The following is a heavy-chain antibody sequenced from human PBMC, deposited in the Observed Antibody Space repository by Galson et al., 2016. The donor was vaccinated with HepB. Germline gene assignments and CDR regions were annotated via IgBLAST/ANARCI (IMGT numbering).Heavy chain of an antibody. Sequence: ETLSLTCTVSGVSISRNKYYWGWIRQPPGRGLEWIGSIYYSGTTYYNPSLKSRVTLSIDTSKNQSSLKLSSVTAADTAVYYCARRGQWLPDYWGQGTLVTVSS. CDR3: ARRGQWLPDY. D-gene: IGHD6-19*01. CDR2: IYYSGTT. J-gene: IGHJ4*02. CDR1: GVSISRNKYY. V-gene: IGHV4-39*01.